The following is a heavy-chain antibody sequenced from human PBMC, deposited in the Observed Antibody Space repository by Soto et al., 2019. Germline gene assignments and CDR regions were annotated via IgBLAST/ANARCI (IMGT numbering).Heavy chain of an antibody. J-gene: IGHJ4*02. CDR3: ARRGGALGY. CDR2: ITGSGSTT. V-gene: IGHV3-23*01. CDR1: GFTFSSYA. D-gene: IGHD3-16*01. Sequence: EVQLMESGGGLVQPGGSLRLSCAASGFTFSSYAMSWVRQAPGKGLEWVSVITGSGSTTYYADSVKGRFTISRDNSKNTLYLQMNSLRVEDTAVYYCARRGGALGYWGQGTLVPVSS.